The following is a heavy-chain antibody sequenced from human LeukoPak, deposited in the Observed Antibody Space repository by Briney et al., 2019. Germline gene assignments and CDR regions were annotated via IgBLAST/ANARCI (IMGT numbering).Heavy chain of an antibody. V-gene: IGHV1-2*02. CDR1: GYTFTGYY. CDR2: INPNSGDT. Sequence: ASVKVSCKASGYTFTGYYMHWVRQAPGQGLEWMGWINPNSGDTNYSQKFQGRVSMTRDTSINTAYMELSRLTSDDTAVYYCARDLYSSGWTDAFDNWGQGTMVTVSS. J-gene: IGHJ3*02. CDR3: ARDLYSSGWTDAFDN. D-gene: IGHD6-19*01.